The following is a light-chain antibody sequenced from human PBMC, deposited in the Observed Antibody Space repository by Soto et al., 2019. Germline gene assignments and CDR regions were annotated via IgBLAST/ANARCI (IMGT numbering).Light chain of an antibody. CDR3: AAWDDSLSGFYV. CDR1: SSNIGSNY. J-gene: IGLJ1*01. V-gene: IGLV1-47*01. CDR2: RNN. Sequence: QSVLTQPPSASGTPGQRVTISCSGSSSNIGSNYVNWYQQFPGTAPKLLIYRNNQRPSGVPDRFSGSKSGTSASLAISGLRYEDEADYYCAAWDDSLSGFYVFGPGTKLTVL.